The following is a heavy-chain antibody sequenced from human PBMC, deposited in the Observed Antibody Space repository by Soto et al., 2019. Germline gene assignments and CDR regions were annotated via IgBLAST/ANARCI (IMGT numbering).Heavy chain of an antibody. CDR3: ARASGANCSSTSCYSRQGNSLANYYYYYYMDV. CDR2: IIPILGIA. D-gene: IGHD2-2*02. J-gene: IGHJ6*03. CDR1: GGTFSSYT. V-gene: IGHV1-69*02. Sequence: GASVKVSCKASGGTFSSYTISWVRQAPGQGLEWMGRIIPILGIATYAQKFQGRVTITADKSTSTAYMELSSLRSEDTAVYYCARASGANCSSTSCYSRQGNSLANYYYYYYMDVWGKGTTVTVS.